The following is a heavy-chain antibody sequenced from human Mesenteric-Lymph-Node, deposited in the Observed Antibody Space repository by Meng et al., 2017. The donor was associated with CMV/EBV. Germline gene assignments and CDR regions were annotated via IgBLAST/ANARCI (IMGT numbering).Heavy chain of an antibody. Sequence: GSLRLSCAASGFAFSKYWMHWVRQVPGKGLLWVSYISSEGSHTTYADSVRGRFTISRDNSKNTLYLQLNSLRAEDTAVYYCAKDLTVGYDLPDDAFDIWGQGTMVTVSS. J-gene: IGHJ3*02. CDR1: GFAFSKYW. CDR2: ISSEGSHT. V-gene: IGHV3-74*01. D-gene: IGHD5-12*01. CDR3: AKDLTVGYDLPDDAFDI.